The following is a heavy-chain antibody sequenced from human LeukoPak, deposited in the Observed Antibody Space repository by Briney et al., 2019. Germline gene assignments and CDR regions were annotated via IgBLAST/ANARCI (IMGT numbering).Heavy chain of an antibody. CDR1: GGSMSSGSYY. J-gene: IGHJ4*02. V-gene: IGHV4-39*01. CDR2: IYYTGST. CDR3: ASARTSSRSWFTFDY. Sequence: SETLSLTCTVSGGSMSSGSYYWGWIRQPPGKGLEWIGSIYYTGSTYFSPSLKSRVTMSVDTSKKQFSLKLSSVTAADTAVYYCASARTSSRSWFTFDYWGQGILVTVSS. D-gene: IGHD6-13*01.